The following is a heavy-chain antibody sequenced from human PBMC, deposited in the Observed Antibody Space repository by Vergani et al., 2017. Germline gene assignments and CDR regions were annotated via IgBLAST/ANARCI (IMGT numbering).Heavy chain of an antibody. D-gene: IGHD4-17*01. CDR3: ARDIPGTTVTTGAFDY. V-gene: IGHV1-69*08. CDR2: IIPILGIA. J-gene: IGHJ4*02. CDR1: GGTFSSYT. Sequence: QVQLVQSGAEVKKPGSSVKVSCKASGGTFSSYTISWVRQAPGQGLEWMGRIIPILGIANYAQKFQGRVTITADKSTSTAYMELSSLRSEDTAVYYCARDIPGTTVTTGAFDYWGQGTLVTVSS.